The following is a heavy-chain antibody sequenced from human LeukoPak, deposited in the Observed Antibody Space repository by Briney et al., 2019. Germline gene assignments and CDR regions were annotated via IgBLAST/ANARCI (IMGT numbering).Heavy chain of an antibody. CDR3: ARDSRYYYGSGSYQPYWFDP. V-gene: IGHV3-74*01. Sequence: PGGSLRLSCAASGFTFNLYWIHWVRQAPGKGLEWLSRISDDGTTTNYADSVKGRFTIYRDNAKNTLYLQMNSLRVDDTAVYYCARDSRYYYGSGSYQPYWFDPWGQGTLVTVSS. CDR1: GFTFNLYW. CDR2: ISDDGTTT. D-gene: IGHD3-10*01. J-gene: IGHJ5*02.